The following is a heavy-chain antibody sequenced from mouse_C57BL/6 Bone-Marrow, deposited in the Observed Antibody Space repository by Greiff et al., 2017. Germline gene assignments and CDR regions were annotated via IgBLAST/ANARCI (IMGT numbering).Heavy chain of an antibody. J-gene: IGHJ4*01. CDR3: TLYYDYDGAMDY. CDR1: GYTFTSYW. CDR2: IHPNSGGT. D-gene: IGHD2-4*01. V-gene: IGHV1-64*01. Sequence: QVQLQQPGAELVKPGASVKLSCKASGYTFTSYWMHWVKQRPGQGLEWIGIIHPNSGGTNYNEKFKSKATLTVNKSSSTAYMQLSSLTSEDSAVYYCTLYYDYDGAMDYWGQGTSVTVSS.